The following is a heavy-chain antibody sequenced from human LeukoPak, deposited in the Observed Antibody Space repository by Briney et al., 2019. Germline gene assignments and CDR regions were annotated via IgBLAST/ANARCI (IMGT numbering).Heavy chain of an antibody. V-gene: IGHV1-2*02. Sequence: GASVKVSCKASGYTFTSYYMHWVRQAPGQGLEWMGWINPNSGGTNYAQKFQGRVTMTRDTSISTAYMELSRLRSDDTAVYYCVRGTYGSGSYSLRHDAFDIWGQGTMVTVSS. CDR2: INPNSGGT. D-gene: IGHD3-10*01. CDR1: GYTFTSYY. CDR3: VRGTYGSGSYSLRHDAFDI. J-gene: IGHJ3*02.